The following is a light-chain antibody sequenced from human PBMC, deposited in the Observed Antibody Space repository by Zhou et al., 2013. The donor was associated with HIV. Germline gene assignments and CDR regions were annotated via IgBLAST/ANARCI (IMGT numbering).Light chain of an antibody. CDR3: QQYFGSPS. V-gene: IGKV1-8*01. Sequence: AIRMTQSPSSLSASTGDRVTITCRASQAVNNYLAWYQQIPGKAPKLLIYGASTLQSGVPSRFSANASGTEFTLTITCLQSEDFATYFCQQYFGSPSFGQGTRVDIK. CDR2: GAS. CDR1: QAVNNY. J-gene: IGKJ5*01.